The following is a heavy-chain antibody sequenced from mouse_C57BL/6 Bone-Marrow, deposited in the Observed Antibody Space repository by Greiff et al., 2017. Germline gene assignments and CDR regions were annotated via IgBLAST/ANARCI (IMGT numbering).Heavy chain of an antibody. D-gene: IGHD1-1*01. V-gene: IGHV1-50*01. Sequence: VQLQQPGAELVKPGASVKLSCKASGYTFTSYWMQWVKQRPGQGLEWIGEIDPSDSYTNYNQKFKGKATLTVDTSSSTAYMQLSSLTSEDSAVYYCARSGNYYGSSFYWGQGTTLTVSS. J-gene: IGHJ2*01. CDR3: ARSGNYYGSSFY. CDR1: GYTFTSYW. CDR2: IDPSDSYT.